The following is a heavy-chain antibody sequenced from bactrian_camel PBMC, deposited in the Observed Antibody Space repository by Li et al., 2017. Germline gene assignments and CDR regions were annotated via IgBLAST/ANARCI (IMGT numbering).Heavy chain of an antibody. J-gene: IGHJ4*01. CDR1: GYTYSPYC. D-gene: IGHD1*01. Sequence: VQLVESGGGSVQAGGTLRLSCIVSGYTYSPYCMGWFRQRPGKEREGVADIDNDNVTNYADSVKGRFTISRDSAKNSLYLQMNDLKPEDTATYYCARDCLDELPYAEVWGQGTQVTVS. V-gene: IGHV3S6*01. CDR3: ARDCLDELPYAEV. CDR2: IDNDNVT.